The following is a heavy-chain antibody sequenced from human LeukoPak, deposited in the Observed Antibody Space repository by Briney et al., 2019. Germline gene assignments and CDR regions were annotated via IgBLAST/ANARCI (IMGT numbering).Heavy chain of an antibody. CDR3: ARTARVFDF. CDR2: TYTSGDT. D-gene: IGHD5-18*01. Sequence: SETLSLTCNVSGGSINSYYWSWIRQPPGKGLEVIGYTYTSGDTNYNPSLKSRVSISLDTSKNQVSLKMSSVTAADTAVYYCARTARVFDFWGQGILVTVSS. V-gene: IGHV4-4*09. J-gene: IGHJ4*02. CDR1: GGSINSYY.